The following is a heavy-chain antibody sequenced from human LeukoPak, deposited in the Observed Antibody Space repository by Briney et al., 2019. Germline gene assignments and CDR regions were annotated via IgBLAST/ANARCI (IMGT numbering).Heavy chain of an antibody. CDR1: GCTFTSYD. D-gene: IGHD2-2*01. CDR3: AREGPAALHDY. J-gene: IGHJ4*02. CDR2: MNPNSGNT. V-gene: IGHV1-8*03. Sequence: ASVKVSCKASGCTFTSYDINWVRQATGQGLEWMGWMNPNSGNTGYAQKFQGRVTITRNTSISTAYMELSSLRSEDTAVYYCAREGPAALHDYWGQGTLVTVSS.